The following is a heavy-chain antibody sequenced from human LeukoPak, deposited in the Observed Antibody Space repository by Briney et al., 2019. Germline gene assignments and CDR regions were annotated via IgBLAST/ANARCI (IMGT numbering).Heavy chain of an antibody. D-gene: IGHD2/OR15-2a*01. CDR1: VYTFTGSY. CDR2: INPNSGGT. V-gene: IGHV1-2*02. J-gene: IGHJ6*02. Sequence: ASVKVSCKASVYTFTGSYMHWVRQAPGQGLEWRGWINPNSGGTNYAQKFQRRVTMTRDTSISTAYMELSRLRSDATAVYYCAREGCVTTRYYYGMDVWGQGTTVTVSS. CDR3: AREGCVTTRYYYGMDV.